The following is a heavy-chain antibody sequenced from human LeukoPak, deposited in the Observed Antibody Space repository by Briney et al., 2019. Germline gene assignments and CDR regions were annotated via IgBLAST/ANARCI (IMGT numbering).Heavy chain of an antibody. CDR1: GGSFSGYS. J-gene: IGHJ4*02. D-gene: IGHD1-1*01. V-gene: IGHV4-34*01. CDR2: IDRSGST. CDR3: ARGSATGLAY. Sequence: SETLSLTCAVYGGSFSGYSWTWIRQPPGKRLEWIGEIDRSGSTNYNPSLKSRVTISVDTSKNQFSLKLSSVTAADTSVYYCARGSATGLAYWGQGTLVTVSS.